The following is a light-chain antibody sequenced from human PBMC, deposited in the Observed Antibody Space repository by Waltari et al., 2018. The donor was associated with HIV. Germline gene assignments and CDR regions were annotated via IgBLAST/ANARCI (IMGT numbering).Light chain of an antibody. Sequence: DIQMTQSPSSVSVSLGERVTITCRATQGISSWLAWYQQKPGQAPKLLISVASILQRGISSRVSGRGSGTDFTLTITSLQPEDIATYYCQQTNYFPITFGQGTRLEIK. V-gene: IGKV1D-12*01. CDR2: VAS. CDR1: QGISSW. CDR3: QQTNYFPIT. J-gene: IGKJ5*01.